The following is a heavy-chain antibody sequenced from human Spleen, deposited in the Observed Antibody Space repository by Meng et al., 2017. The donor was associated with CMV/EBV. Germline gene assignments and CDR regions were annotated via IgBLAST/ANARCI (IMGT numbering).Heavy chain of an antibody. Sequence: GDTFRGQGNNGERQDPGQRFEWMAWISGDVGNTAYVKKLQGRVNVNRDTSTTTVYMELRSLRLDDTAVYYCVRDTSVRGSGWYPGAYWGQGTLVTVSS. D-gene: IGHD6-19*01. CDR1: GDTFRGQG. CDR3: VRDTSVRGSGWYPGAY. J-gene: IGHJ4*02. CDR2: ISGDVGNT. V-gene: IGHV1-18*01.